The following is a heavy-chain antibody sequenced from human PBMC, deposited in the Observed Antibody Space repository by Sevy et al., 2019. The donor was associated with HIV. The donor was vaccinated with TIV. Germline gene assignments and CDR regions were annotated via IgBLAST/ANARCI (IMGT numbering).Heavy chain of an antibody. CDR1: GFTFSKYG. D-gene: IGHD2-15*01. V-gene: IGHV3-33*01. CDR2: ICYDGSNK. CDR3: VRGADDGDSGGANGDY. J-gene: IGHJ4*02. Sequence: GGSLRLSCAASGFTFSKYGLNWVRQAPGKGLEWMALICYDGSNKYNADSVKGRFTISRDNSKNALYLQMNSLRAEGMAVYYWVRGADDGDSGGANGDYWGQGTLVTVSS.